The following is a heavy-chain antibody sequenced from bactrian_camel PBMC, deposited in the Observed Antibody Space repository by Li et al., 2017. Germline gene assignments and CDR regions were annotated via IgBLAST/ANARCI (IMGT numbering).Heavy chain of an antibody. D-gene: IGHD1*01. V-gene: IGHV3S55*01. J-gene: IGHJ4*01. Sequence: HVQLVESGGGSVQVGGSLRLSCTGSGVAASTCSMGWYRQIPGRERELVSAIDRDGSTHYGDAVKGRFTISRDNAKNTLYLQMNSLKFEDTAMYYCARGLMGGSPEGQGTQVTVS. CDR1: GVAASTCS. CDR2: IDRDGST.